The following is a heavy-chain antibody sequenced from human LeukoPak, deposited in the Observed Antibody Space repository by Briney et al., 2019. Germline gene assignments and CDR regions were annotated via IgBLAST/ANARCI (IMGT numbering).Heavy chain of an antibody. D-gene: IGHD3-16*01. J-gene: IGHJ6*02. Sequence: GGSLRLSCAASGFTFSSYWMNWVRQAPGKGLEWVANIKQDGSEKYYVDSVKGRFTISRDNAKNSLYLQMSNLRAEDTAVYFCARGGGLDVWGQGATVTVSS. CDR2: IKQDGSEK. CDR3: ARGGGLDV. CDR1: GFTFSSYW. V-gene: IGHV3-7*03.